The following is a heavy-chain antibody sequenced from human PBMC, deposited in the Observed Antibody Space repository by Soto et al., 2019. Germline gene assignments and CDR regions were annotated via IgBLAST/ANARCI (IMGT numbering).Heavy chain of an antibody. CDR1: GFTVSSSQ. J-gene: IGHJ6*02. V-gene: IGHV3-53*05. CDR3: AKQSKFQLQARYYYVLDV. CDR2: IFIGGTT. D-gene: IGHD2-2*01. Sequence: PGGSLRLSWAASGFTVSSSQMTWVRQAPGKALEWVSVIFIGGTTQYAVSVKGRFTISRDNSENTLYLQVNSLRAEDTAVYYCAKQSKFQLQARYYYVLDVWGQGTTVTVSS.